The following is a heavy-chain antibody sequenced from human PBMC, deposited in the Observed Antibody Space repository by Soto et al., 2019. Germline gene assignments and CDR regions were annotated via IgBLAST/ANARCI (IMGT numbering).Heavy chain of an antibody. V-gene: IGHV1-24*01. Sequence: ASVKVSCKVSGYTLTELSMHWVRQAPGKGLEWMGGFDPEDGETIYAQKFQGRVTMTEDTSTDTAYMELSSLRSEDTAVYYCAGAARTSYYSGMDVWGQGTTVTVSS. D-gene: IGHD6-6*01. CDR2: FDPEDGET. CDR1: GYTLTELS. J-gene: IGHJ6*02. CDR3: AGAARTSYYSGMDV.